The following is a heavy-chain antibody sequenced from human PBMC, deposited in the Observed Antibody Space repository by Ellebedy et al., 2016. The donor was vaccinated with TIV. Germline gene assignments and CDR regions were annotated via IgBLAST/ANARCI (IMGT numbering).Heavy chain of an antibody. V-gene: IGHV4-31*03. CDR3: ARAPDFDY. J-gene: IGHJ4*02. CDR2: IYYSGST. Sequence: MPSETLSLTCTVSGVSISSGGYYRIWIRQHPGKGLEWIGYIYYSGSTYYNPSLKSRVTISVDTSKNQFSLKLSSLTAADTAVYYCARAPDFDYWGQGTLVTVSS. CDR1: GVSISSGGYY.